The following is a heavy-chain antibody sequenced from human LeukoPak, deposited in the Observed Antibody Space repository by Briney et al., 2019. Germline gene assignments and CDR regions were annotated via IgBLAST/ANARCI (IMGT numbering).Heavy chain of an antibody. V-gene: IGHV4-34*01. CDR3: ARGALRYFDGLWNYFDY. D-gene: IGHD3-9*01. J-gene: IGHJ4*02. CDR1: GGSFSGYY. Sequence: AETLSLTCAVYGGSFSGYYWSWIRQPPGKGLEWIGEINYSGSTNYNPSLKSRVTISVDTSKNQFSLKLSSVTAADTAVYYCARGALRYFDGLWNYFDYWGQGTLVTVSS. CDR2: INYSGST.